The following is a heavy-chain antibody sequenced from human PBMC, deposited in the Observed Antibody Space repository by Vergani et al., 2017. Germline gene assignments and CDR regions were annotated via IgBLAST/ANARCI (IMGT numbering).Heavy chain of an antibody. CDR1: GVSIKSRSYY. V-gene: IGHV4-39*01. J-gene: IGHJ6*02. CDR3: ARNRAIELAGRMHYYYAIDV. Sequence: QLQLQESGPGLVKPSETLSLTCAVSGVSIKSRSYYWGWIRQSPGKGLEWIGSIYDNGNTYYNPSLKSRVAISVDTSKNQVSLNLGSVTAADTAVYYCARNRAIELAGRMHYYYAIDVRGQGTTVTVSS. CDR2: IYDNGNT. D-gene: IGHD5-24*01.